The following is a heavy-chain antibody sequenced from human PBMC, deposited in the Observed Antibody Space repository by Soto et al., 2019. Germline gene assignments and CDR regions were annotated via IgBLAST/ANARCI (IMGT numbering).Heavy chain of an antibody. V-gene: IGHV3-23*01. D-gene: IGHD6-13*01. CDR3: ARDWESQGYSSSWYRY. CDR2: ISGSGGST. J-gene: IGHJ4*02. Sequence: GGSLRLSCAASGFTFSSYAMSWVRQAPGKGLEWVSAISGSGGSTYYADSVKGRFTISRDNSKNTLYLQMNSLRAEDTAVYYCARDWESQGYSSSWYRYWGQGTLVTVSS. CDR1: GFTFSSYA.